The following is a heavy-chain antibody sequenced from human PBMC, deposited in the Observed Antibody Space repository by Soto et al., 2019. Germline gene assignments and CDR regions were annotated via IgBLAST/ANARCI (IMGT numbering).Heavy chain of an antibody. D-gene: IGHD2-21*01. J-gene: IGHJ6*02. CDR3: ARHGDPLGVYYYYGMDV. CDR1: GGSSGSRSYH. V-gene: IGHV4-39*01. Sequence: SQILSLPYSVSGGSSGSRSYHRGIIRQPPGKGLEWIGSIYYSGSTYYNPSLKSRVTISVDTSKNQFSLKLSSVTAADTAVYYCARHGDPLGVYYYYGMDVWGQGTTVTVSS. CDR2: IYYSGST.